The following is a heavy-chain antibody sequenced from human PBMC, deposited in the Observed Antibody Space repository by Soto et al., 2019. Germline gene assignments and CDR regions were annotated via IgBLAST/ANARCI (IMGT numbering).Heavy chain of an antibody. J-gene: IGHJ5*02. CDR1: GYTFTNYG. V-gene: IGHV1-18*04. Sequence: QVQLVQSGAEVKKPGASVKVSCKASGYTFTNYGISWVRQAPGQGLEWMGWISTNSGHTDYAQNLRGRVTWTTDTSTTTAYMELRSLRSDDTAVYYCAREEYRQLDHWGQGTLVTVSS. CDR3: AREEYRQLDH. CDR2: ISTNSGHT. D-gene: IGHD3-16*02.